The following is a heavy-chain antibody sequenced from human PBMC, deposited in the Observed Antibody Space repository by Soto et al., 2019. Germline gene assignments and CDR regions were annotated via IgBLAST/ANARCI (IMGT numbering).Heavy chain of an antibody. Sequence: QVQLVQSGAEVKKPGSSVKVSCKASGGTFSNYAITWVRQAPGQGLEWMGAIIPLFGTANYAQKFQGRVTMTADESPSTAYMELSSLRSEDTAVHYCATCRLRYHSSRYYDGLYGMDVCGQGTTVTVSS. CDR3: ATCRLRYHSSRYYDGLYGMDV. J-gene: IGHJ6*02. D-gene: IGHD3-22*01. CDR1: GGTFSNYA. CDR2: IIPLFGTA. V-gene: IGHV1-69*12.